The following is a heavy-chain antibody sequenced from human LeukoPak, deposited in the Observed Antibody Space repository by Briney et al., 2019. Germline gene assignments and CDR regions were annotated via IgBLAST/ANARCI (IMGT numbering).Heavy chain of an antibody. CDR1: GYTFTDYY. Sequence: PEASVKVSCKASGYTFTDYYMHWVRQAPGQGLEWMGWINPNSGATDYAQKFQGRVTMTSDTSISTAYMEGRSLRSDDTAVYYCARETSIKEGVTIYFQHGGQGPLVTVSS. J-gene: IGHJ1*01. CDR2: INPNSGAT. V-gene: IGHV1-2*02. CDR3: ARETSIKEGVTIYFQH. D-gene: IGHD6-6*01.